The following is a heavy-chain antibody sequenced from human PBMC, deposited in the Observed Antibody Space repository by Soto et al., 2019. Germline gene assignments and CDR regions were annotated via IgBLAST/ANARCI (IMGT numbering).Heavy chain of an antibody. J-gene: IGHJ6*02. CDR1: GFTFSSYW. V-gene: IGHV3-74*01. D-gene: IGHD6-13*01. CDR3: ASVGSSWYYCGMDV. Sequence: EVQLVESGGGLVQPGGSLRLSCAASGFTFSSYWMHWVRQAPGKGLVWVSRINSDGSSTSYADSVKGRFTISRDNAKNTLYLQMNSLRAEDTAVYYCASVGSSWYYCGMDVWGQGTTVTVSS. CDR2: INSDGSST.